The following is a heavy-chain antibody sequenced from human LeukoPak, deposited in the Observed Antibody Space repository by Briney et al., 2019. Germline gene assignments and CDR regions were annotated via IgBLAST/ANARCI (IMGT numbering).Heavy chain of an antibody. J-gene: IGHJ4*02. Sequence: ASVKVSCKVSGYTLTELSMHWVRQAPGKGLEWMGGFDPEDGETIYAQKFQGRVTMTEDTSTDTAYMELSSLRSEDTAVYYCATKRICYDSSGPNPIDYWGQGTLVTVSS. CDR2: FDPEDGET. V-gene: IGHV1-24*01. CDR3: ATKRICYDSSGPNPIDY. D-gene: IGHD3-22*01. CDR1: GYTLTELS.